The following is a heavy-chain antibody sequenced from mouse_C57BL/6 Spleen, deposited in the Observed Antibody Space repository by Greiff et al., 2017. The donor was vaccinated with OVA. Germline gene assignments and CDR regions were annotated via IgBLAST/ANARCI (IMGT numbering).Heavy chain of an antibody. CDR3: ARRGSSGQSIDY. CDR2: IDPSDSYT. J-gene: IGHJ2*01. D-gene: IGHD3-2*02. Sequence: QVQLQQPGAELVMPGASVKLSCKASGYTFTSYWMHWVKQRPGQGLEWIGEIDPSDSYTTYNQKFKGKSTLTVDKSSSAAYMQLSSLTSEDAAVYYCARRGSSGQSIDYWGQGTTLTVSS. CDR1: GYTFTSYW. V-gene: IGHV1-69*01.